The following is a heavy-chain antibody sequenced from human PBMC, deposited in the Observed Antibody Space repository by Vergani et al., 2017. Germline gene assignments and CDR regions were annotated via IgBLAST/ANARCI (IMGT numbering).Heavy chain of an antibody. Sequence: QVQLVESGGGLVKPGGSLRLSCAASGFTFSDYYMSWIRQAPGKGLEWGSYISSSGSTIYYAESVKGRFTISRDNAKNSLYLQMNSLRAEDTAVYYCASGSSYYDFWSGYYNLGDFDYWGQGTLVTVSS. D-gene: IGHD3-3*01. CDR3: ASGSSYYDFWSGYYNLGDFDY. J-gene: IGHJ4*02. V-gene: IGHV3-11*01. CDR1: GFTFSDYY. CDR2: ISSSGSTI.